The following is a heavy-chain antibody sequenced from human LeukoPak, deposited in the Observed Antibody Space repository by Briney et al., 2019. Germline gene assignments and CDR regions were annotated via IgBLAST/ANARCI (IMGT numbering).Heavy chain of an antibody. CDR2: IKQDGSEK. CDR1: GFTFSSYW. V-gene: IGHV3-7*01. Sequence: PGGSLRLSCAASGFTFSSYWMSRVRQAPGKGLEWVANIKQDGSEKYYVDSVKGRFTISRDNAKNSLYLQMNSLRAEDTAVYYCAREKPREAFDIWGQGTMVTVSS. CDR3: AREKPREAFDI. D-gene: IGHD1-26*01. J-gene: IGHJ3*02.